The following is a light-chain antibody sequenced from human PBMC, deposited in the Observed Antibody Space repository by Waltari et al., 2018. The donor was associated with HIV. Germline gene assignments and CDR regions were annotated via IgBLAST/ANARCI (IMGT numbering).Light chain of an antibody. Sequence: YVLTQPPSVSVAQRKPATITCEGDRICTKSAKWYQQKSGQAPQLIIYYDSDRPSGIPERFSGSNSGSAATLTISRVEDGDEADYYCEVWDETRNRVVFGGGTKLFAL. CDR2: YDS. CDR3: EVWDETRNRVV. V-gene: IGLV3-21*04. CDR1: RICTKS. J-gene: IGLJ2*01.